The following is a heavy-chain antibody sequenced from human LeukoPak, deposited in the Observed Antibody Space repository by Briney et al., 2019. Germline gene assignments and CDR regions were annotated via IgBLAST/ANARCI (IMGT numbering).Heavy chain of an antibody. CDR2: ISYDGSNK. J-gene: IGHJ4*02. Sequence: PAGGSLRLSCAASGFTFSSYGMHWVRQAPGKGLEWVAVISYDGSNKYYADSVKGRFTISRGNSKNTLYLQMNSLRAEDTAVYYCAKDNTHYDFWSGYAHWGQGTLVTVSS. D-gene: IGHD3-3*01. V-gene: IGHV3-30*18. CDR1: GFTFSSYG. CDR3: AKDNTHYDFWSGYAH.